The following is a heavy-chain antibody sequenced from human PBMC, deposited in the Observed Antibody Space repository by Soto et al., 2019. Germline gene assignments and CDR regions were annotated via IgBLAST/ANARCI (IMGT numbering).Heavy chain of an antibody. CDR1: GFTFSSYG. Sequence: PGGSLRLSCAASGFTFSSYGMHWVRQAPGKGLEWVAVIWYDGSNKYYADSVKGRFTISRDNSKNTLYLQMNSLRAEDTAVYYCARERVQHDILTGYYYNWLDPRGQGTLVTGSS. CDR2: IWYDGSNK. D-gene: IGHD3-9*01. J-gene: IGHJ5*02. V-gene: IGHV3-33*01. CDR3: ARERVQHDILTGYYYNWLDP.